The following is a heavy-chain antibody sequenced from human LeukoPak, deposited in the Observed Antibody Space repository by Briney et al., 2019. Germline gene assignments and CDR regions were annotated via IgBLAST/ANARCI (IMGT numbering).Heavy chain of an antibody. CDR3: ARAYCTTTSCCGRYFDY. V-gene: IGHV4-38-2*01. Sequence: PSETLSLTCAVSGYSISSGYYWGWIRQAPGQGLEWIGSIYHGGSTYYNPSLKSRVTMSVDTSKNQFSLKLSSVTAADTAVYYCARAYCTTTSCCGRYFDYWGQGTLVTVSS. CDR1: GYSISSGYY. J-gene: IGHJ4*02. D-gene: IGHD2-2*01. CDR2: IYHGGST.